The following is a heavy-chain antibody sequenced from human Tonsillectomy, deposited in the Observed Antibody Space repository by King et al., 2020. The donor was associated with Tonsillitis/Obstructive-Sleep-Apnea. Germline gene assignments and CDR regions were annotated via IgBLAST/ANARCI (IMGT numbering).Heavy chain of an antibody. J-gene: IGHJ4*02. CDR3: ATGGMGSGWPLHY. Sequence: VQLVESGGGLVQPGGSLRLSCAASGFTFSSYAMSWVRQAPGKGLEWVSTISGSGGSTYYADSVKGRFTISRDNSKNTLYLQMNSLRAEDTAVYYCATGGMGSGWPLHYWGQGTLVTVSS. D-gene: IGHD6-19*01. CDR1: GFTFSSYA. V-gene: IGHV3-23*04. CDR2: ISGSGGST.